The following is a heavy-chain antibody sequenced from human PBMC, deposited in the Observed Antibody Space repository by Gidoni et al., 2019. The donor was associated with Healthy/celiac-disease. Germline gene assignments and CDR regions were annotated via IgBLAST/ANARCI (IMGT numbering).Heavy chain of an antibody. V-gene: IGHV3-30-3*01. CDR2: ISDDGSNK. J-gene: IGHJ5*02. Sequence: QVKLVESGGGLVQPGRSLRLSCAASGFTFSSYAMHWVLQAPGKGLEWVAVISDDGSNKYYADSVKGRFTISRDNSKNTLYLQMNSLRAEDTAVYYCARSYDFWSGSNWFDPWGQGTLVTVSS. CDR3: ARSYDFWSGSNWFDP. CDR1: GFTFSSYA. D-gene: IGHD3-3*01.